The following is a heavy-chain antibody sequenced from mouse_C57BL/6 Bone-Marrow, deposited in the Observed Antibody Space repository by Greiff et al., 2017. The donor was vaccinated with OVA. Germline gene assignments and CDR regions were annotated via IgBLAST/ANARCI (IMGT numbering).Heavy chain of an antibody. D-gene: IGHD1-1*01. CDR2: ISSGGSYT. V-gene: IGHV5-6*02. CDR1: GFTFSSYG. J-gene: IGHJ4*01. Sequence: DVMLVESGGDLVKPGGSLKLSCAASGFTFSSYGMSWVRQTPDKRLEWVATISSGGSYTYYPDSVKGRFTISRDNAKNTLYLQKSSLKSEDTAMYYCARHRTTVVATDAMDYWGQGTSVTVSS. CDR3: ARHRTTVVATDAMDY.